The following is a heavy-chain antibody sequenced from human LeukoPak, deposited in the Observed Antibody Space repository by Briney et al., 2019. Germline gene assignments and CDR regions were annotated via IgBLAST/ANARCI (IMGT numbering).Heavy chain of an antibody. CDR2: ILYTGRT. V-gene: IGHV4-39*01. J-gene: IGHJ4*02. CDR1: GDSISSSRFY. D-gene: IGHD1-26*01. Sequence: SETLSLTCTVSGDSISSSRFYWAWIRQPPGKGLEWIGSILYTGRTFYNPSLQSRVTISVDTSENQFSLRLGSVTASDTAVYYCARRDVGATIDYWGQGTLVTVSS. CDR3: ARRDVGATIDY.